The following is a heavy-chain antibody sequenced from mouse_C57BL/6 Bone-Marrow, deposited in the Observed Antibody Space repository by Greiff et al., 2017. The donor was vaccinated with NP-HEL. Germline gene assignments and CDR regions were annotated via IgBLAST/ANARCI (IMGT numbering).Heavy chain of an antibody. V-gene: IGHV5-12*01. J-gene: IGHJ4*01. CDR2: ISNGGGST. Sequence: DVMLVESGGGLVQPGGSLKLSCAASGFTFSDYYMYWVRQTPEKRLEWVAYISNGGGSTYYPDTVKGRFTISRDNAKNTLYLQMSRLKSEDTAMYYCARLRLLRAMDYWGQGTSVTVSS. CDR1: GFTFSDYY. CDR3: ARLRLLRAMDY. D-gene: IGHD2-3*01.